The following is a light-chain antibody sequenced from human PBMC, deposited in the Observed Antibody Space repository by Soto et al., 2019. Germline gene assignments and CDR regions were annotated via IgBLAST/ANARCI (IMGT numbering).Light chain of an antibody. CDR2: GAS. CDR1: QSLNSGY. V-gene: IGKV3-20*01. Sequence: IVLTQSPGTLSLSPGEGASVSCRASQSLNSGYLAWYQQKPGQAPRLLIYGASSRATGIPDRFSGSRDGTNFTLTISRLEPEDFAVYFCQQYGSAPYTFGQVTKLEIK. CDR3: QQYGSAPYT. J-gene: IGKJ2*01.